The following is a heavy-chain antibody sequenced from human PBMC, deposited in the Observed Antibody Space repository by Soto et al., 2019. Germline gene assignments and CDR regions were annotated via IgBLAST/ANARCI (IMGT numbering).Heavy chain of an antibody. CDR2: ISAYNGNT. Sequence: GASVKVSFKASGYTFTSYGISWVRQAPGQGLEWMGWISAYNGNTNYAQKLQGRVTMTTDTSTSTAYMELRSLRSDDTAVYYCARAYCGGDCYRGYFDLWGRGTLVTVSS. D-gene: IGHD2-21*02. CDR3: ARAYCGGDCYRGYFDL. J-gene: IGHJ2*01. V-gene: IGHV1-18*04. CDR1: GYTFTSYG.